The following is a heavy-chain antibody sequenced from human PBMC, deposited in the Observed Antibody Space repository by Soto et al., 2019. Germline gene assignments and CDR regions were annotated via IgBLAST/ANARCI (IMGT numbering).Heavy chain of an antibody. V-gene: IGHV4-38-2*01. Sequence: LETLSLTCAVSGYSISSGYYWGWIRQPPGKGLEWIGSIYHSGSTYYNPSLKSRVTISVDTSKNQFSLKLSSVTAADTAVYYCAGGRTLAGFDYWGQGTLVTVSS. J-gene: IGHJ4*02. D-gene: IGHD1-26*01. CDR2: IYHSGST. CDR1: GYSISSGYY. CDR3: AGGRTLAGFDY.